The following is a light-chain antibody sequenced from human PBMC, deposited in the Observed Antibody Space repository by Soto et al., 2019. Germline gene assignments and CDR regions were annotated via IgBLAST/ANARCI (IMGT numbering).Light chain of an antibody. CDR3: QQSLTAPLT. V-gene: IGKV1-39*01. Sequence: DIQMTQSPSSLSASVGDRATITCRASQTITNYLIWYQQKPGKAPKVLIYGASSLQGGVPSRFSGSGSGTDFTLTISDVRPEDSATYFCQQSLTAPLTFGGGTKVEIK. CDR1: QTITNY. J-gene: IGKJ4*01. CDR2: GAS.